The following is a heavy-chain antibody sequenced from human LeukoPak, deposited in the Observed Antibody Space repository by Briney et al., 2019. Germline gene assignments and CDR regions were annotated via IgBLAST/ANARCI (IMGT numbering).Heavy chain of an antibody. CDR2: IGSSGSNI. CDR1: GFTSSSYE. Sequence: GGSLRLSCTASGFTSSSYEMNWVRQAPGKGLEWVSYIGSSGSNIYYADSVKGRFTISRDNAKNSLYLQMNSLRAEDTAVYYCARIMTTVTTSDYWGQGTLVTVSS. J-gene: IGHJ4*02. CDR3: ARIMTTVTTSDY. V-gene: IGHV3-48*03. D-gene: IGHD4-17*01.